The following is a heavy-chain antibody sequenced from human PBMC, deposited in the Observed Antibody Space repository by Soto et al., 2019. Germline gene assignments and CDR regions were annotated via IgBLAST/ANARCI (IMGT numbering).Heavy chain of an antibody. V-gene: IGHV3-66*04. J-gene: IGHJ2*01. D-gene: IGHD1-26*01. CDR2: IYSGGNT. CDR3: ARHVGFYWYFDL. CDR1: GFTVSSSY. Sequence: EVQLVESGGGLVQPGGSLRLSCAASGFTVSSSYMGWVRQAPGKGLEWVSSIYSGGNTYYADSVRGRFTISTDNSKDTLYLQVNSLRVDDTAMYYCARHVGFYWYFDLWGRGTLVTVSS.